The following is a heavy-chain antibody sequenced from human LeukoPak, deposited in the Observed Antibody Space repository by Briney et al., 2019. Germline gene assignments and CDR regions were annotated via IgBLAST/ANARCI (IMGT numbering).Heavy chain of an antibody. Sequence: GGSLRLPCAASGFTFSSYAMSWVRQAPGKGLEWVSAISGSGGSTYYADSVKGRFTISRDNSKNTLYLQMNSLRAEDTAVYYCAKSRSSGLDASDIWGQGTMVTVSS. CDR3: AKSRSSGLDASDI. CDR2: ISGSGGST. CDR1: GFTFSSYA. J-gene: IGHJ3*02. D-gene: IGHD3-22*01. V-gene: IGHV3-23*01.